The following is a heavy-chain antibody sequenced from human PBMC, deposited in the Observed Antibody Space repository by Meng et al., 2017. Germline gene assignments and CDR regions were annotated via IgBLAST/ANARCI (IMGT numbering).Heavy chain of an antibody. CDR3: ARDDSSSWYFLDY. J-gene: IGHJ4*02. CDR2: INPNSGGT. CDR1: GGTFSSYT. Sequence: ASVKVSCKASGGTFSSYTISWVRQAPGQGLEWMGWINPNSGGTNYAQKFQGRVTMTRDTSISTAYMELSRLRSDDTAVYYCARDDSSSWYFLDYWGQGTLVTVSS. D-gene: IGHD6-13*01. V-gene: IGHV1-2*02.